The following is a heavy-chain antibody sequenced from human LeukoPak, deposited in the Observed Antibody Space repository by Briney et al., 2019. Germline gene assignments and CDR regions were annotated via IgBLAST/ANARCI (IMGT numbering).Heavy chain of an antibody. D-gene: IGHD3-22*01. CDR2: IIPILGIA. CDR1: GGTFSSYA. V-gene: IGHV1-69*04. J-gene: IGHJ4*02. CDR3: ASPPARHHIYYDSSGYDPFDC. Sequence: ASVKVSCKASGGTFSSYAISWVRQAPGQGLEWMGRIIPILGIANYAQKFQGRVTITADKSTSTAYMELSSLRSEDTAVYYCASPPARHHIYYDSSGYDPFDCWGQGTLVTVSS.